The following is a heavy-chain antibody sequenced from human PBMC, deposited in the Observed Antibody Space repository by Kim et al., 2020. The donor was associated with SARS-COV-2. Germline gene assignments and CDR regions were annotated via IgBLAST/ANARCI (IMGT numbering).Heavy chain of an antibody. Sequence: ASVKVSCKASGYTFTSYGISWVRQAPGQGLEWMGWISAYNGNTNYAQKLQGRVTMTTDTSTSTAYMELRSLRSDDTAVYYCARDSPRIAVAGKGPSLATTWHYYYGMDVWGQGTTVTVSS. D-gene: IGHD6-19*01. CDR2: ISAYNGNT. J-gene: IGHJ6*02. V-gene: IGHV1-18*01. CDR3: ARDSPRIAVAGKGPSLATTWHYYYGMDV. CDR1: GYTFTSYG.